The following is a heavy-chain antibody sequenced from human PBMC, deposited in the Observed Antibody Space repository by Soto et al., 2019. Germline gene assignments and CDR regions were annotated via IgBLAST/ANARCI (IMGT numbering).Heavy chain of an antibody. J-gene: IGHJ4*02. CDR3: ATSDRYSNHNLDS. CDR1: GGSISGYF. V-gene: IGHV4-59*08. Sequence: PSETLSLTCTVSGGSISGYFWNWIRQPPGKGLEWIGYIYYSGSTNYNPSLKSRVTISVDTSKNQFSLKLSSVTAADTAVYYCATSDRYSNHNLDSWGQGTLVTVSS. CDR2: IYYSGST. D-gene: IGHD4-4*01.